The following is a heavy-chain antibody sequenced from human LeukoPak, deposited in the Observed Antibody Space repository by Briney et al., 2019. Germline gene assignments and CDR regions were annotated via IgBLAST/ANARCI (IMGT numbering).Heavy chain of an antibody. CDR1: GFTFRSYW. V-gene: IGHV3-7*03. J-gene: IGHJ6*02. CDR3: ARGGGLDV. D-gene: IGHD3-16*01. Sequence: QSGGSLRLSCAASGFTFRSYWMSWVRQAPGKGLEWVASINHNGNVNYYVDSVKGRFTISRDNAKNSLYLQMSNLRAEDTAVYFCARGGGLDVGGQGATGPVS. CDR2: INHNGNVN.